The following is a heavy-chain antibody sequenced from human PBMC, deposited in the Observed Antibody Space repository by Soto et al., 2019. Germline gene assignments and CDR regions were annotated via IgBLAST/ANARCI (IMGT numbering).Heavy chain of an antibody. J-gene: IGHJ5*02. CDR3: ARLHCDSPNCVPLDP. V-gene: IGHV4-39*01. CDR1: GGSISDDTYY. Sequence: SETLSLTCTVSGGSISDDTYYWGWIRQPPGKGLEWIGSIYYSGTSSYNPSLKSRVTMSVDTSKKQLSLRLSSVTAADTAVYYCARLHCDSPNCVPLDPWGQGTLVTVPS. D-gene: IGHD2-2*01. CDR2: IYYSGTS.